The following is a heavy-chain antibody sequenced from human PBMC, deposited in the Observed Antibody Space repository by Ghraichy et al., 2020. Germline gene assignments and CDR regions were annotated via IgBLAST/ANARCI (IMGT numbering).Heavy chain of an antibody. D-gene: IGHD6-13*01. V-gene: IGHV1-69*04. CDR3: ARSIAAAGTSFDY. Sequence: SVKVSCKASGGTFSSYAISWVRQAPGQGLEWMGRIIPILGIANYAQKFQGRVTITADKSTSTAYMELSSLRSEDTAVYYCARSIAAAGTSFDYWGQGTLVTVSS. CDR2: IIPILGIA. J-gene: IGHJ4*02. CDR1: GGTFSSYA.